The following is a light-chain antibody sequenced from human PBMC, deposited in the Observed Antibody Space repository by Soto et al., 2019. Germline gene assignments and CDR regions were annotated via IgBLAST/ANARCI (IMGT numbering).Light chain of an antibody. V-gene: IGLV1-47*02. J-gene: IGLJ1*01. CDR1: SSNIGKNS. Sequence: QSVLSHPPSASWTPGHRVTTPCSGSSSNIGKNSVYWYQQFPGTAPKLLIYSNNKRPSGVPDRFSASKSGTSASLAISGLRSEDEDDYYCAAWDDGLSGYVFGTGTKVTGL. CDR3: AAWDDGLSGYV. CDR2: SNN.